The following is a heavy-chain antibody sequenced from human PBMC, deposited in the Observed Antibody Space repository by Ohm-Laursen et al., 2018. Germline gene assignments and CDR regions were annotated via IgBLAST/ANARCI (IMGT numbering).Heavy chain of an antibody. D-gene: IGHD5-18*01. Sequence: SLRLSCAASGFTFSNNAMSWVRQAPGKGLEWVSAISGSGGSTYYADSVKGRFTISRDNSKNTLYLQMNSLRAEDTAVYYCAKDGIEYSYGTDSYYFDYWGQGTLVTVSS. CDR3: AKDGIEYSYGTDSYYFDY. V-gene: IGHV3-23*01. J-gene: IGHJ4*02. CDR1: GFTFSNNA. CDR2: ISGSGGST.